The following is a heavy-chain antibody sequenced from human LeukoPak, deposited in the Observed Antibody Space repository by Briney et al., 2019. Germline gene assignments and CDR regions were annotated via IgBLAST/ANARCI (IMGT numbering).Heavy chain of an antibody. J-gene: IGHJ4*02. D-gene: IGHD3-10*01. V-gene: IGHV1-8*02. CDR2: MNPNSGNT. CDR1: GYTFTGYY. Sequence: ASVKVSCKASGYTFTGYYMHWVRQATGQGLEWMGWMNPNSGNTGYAQKFQGRVTMTRNTSISTAYMELSSLRSEDTAVYYCARIRGSGSYYSFGYWGQGTLVTVSS. CDR3: ARIRGSGSYYSFGY.